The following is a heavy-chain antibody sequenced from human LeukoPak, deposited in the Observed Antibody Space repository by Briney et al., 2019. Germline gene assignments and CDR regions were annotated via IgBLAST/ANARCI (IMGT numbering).Heavy chain of an antibody. J-gene: IGHJ4*02. CDR3: ARSYDILTAYDY. Sequence: GSLRLSCAASGFTFSSYSMNWVRQAPGKGLEWVSYISSSSSTIYSAASVKGRFTISRDNANNSLYLQMNNLRAEDTAVYYCARSYDILTAYDYWGQGTLVTVSS. V-gene: IGHV3-48*04. D-gene: IGHD3-9*01. CDR2: ISSSSSTI. CDR1: GFTFSSYS.